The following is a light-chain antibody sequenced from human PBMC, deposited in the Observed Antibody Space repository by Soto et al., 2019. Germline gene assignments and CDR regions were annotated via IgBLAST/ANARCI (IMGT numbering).Light chain of an antibody. CDR3: QQYDNYKPLT. CDR2: DAS. J-gene: IGKJ4*01. Sequence: DIQMTQSPSTLSASVGDRVTITCRASQSISSWLVWYQQKPGKAPKLLIFDASSLESGTPSRFSGRRSGTQFTLTINGLQPDDFATYYCQQYDNYKPLTFGGGTKVDIK. V-gene: IGKV1-5*01. CDR1: QSISSW.